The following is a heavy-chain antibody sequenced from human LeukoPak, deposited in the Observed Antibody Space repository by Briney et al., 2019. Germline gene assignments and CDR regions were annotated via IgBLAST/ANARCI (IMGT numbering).Heavy chain of an antibody. CDR1: GGSISSSNW. CDR3: AREYSSGFRAFDI. Sequence: SETLSLTCAVSGGSISSSNWWSWVRQPPGKGLEWIGEIYHSGSTNYNPSLKSRVTISVDKSKNQFSPKLSSVTAADTAVYYCAREYSSGFRAFDIWGQGTMVTVSS. J-gene: IGHJ3*02. V-gene: IGHV4-4*02. CDR2: IYHSGST. D-gene: IGHD6-19*01.